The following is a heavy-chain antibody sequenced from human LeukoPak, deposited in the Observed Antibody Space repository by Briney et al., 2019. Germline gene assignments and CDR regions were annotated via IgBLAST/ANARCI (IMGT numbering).Heavy chain of an antibody. V-gene: IGHV3-9*01. D-gene: IGHD2-2*02. CDR3: AILCSSTSCYSPAFDI. CDR2: ISWNSGSI. Sequence: PGGSLRLSCAASGFTFDDYAMHWVRQAPGKGLEWVSGISWNSGSIGYADSVKGRFTISRDNAKNSLYLQMNSLRAEDTALYYCAILCSSTSCYSPAFDIWGQGTMVTVSS. CDR1: GFTFDDYA. J-gene: IGHJ3*02.